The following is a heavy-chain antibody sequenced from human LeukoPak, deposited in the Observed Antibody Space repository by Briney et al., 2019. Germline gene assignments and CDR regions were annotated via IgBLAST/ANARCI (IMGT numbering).Heavy chain of an antibody. J-gene: IGHJ4*02. Sequence: GASVKVSCKASGYTFTGYYMHWVRQAPGQGLEWMGWNNSNTGDTNYAQKFQGRVTMTRDTSISKDYMELSSLRSDDTVVYYCARDGRGGYNLGYWGQGTLVTVSS. V-gene: IGHV1-2*02. CDR2: NNSNTGDT. CDR1: GYTFTGYY. D-gene: IGHD5-24*01. CDR3: ARDGRGGYNLGY.